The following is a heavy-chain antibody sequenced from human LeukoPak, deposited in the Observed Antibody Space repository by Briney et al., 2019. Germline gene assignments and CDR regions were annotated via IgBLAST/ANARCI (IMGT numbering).Heavy chain of an antibody. J-gene: IGHJ6*02. Sequence: GESLKISCKGSGYSFTSYWIGWVRQMPGKGLEWMGIIYPGDSDTRYSPSFQGQVTISADKSISTAYLQWSSLKASDTAMYYCARTRNKGGADPHHHHGMDGRGQGTTVTVSS. D-gene: IGHD1-14*01. CDR2: IYPGDSDT. V-gene: IGHV5-51*01. CDR3: ARTRNKGGADPHHHHGMDG. CDR1: GYSFTSYW.